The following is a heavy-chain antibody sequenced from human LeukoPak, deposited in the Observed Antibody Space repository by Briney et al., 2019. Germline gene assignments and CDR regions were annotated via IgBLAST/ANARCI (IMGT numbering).Heavy chain of an antibody. CDR1: GFTFSSYG. D-gene: IGHD3-10*01. V-gene: IGHV3-30*03. CDR3: ASPFGVDY. Sequence: PGGSLRLSCAASGFTFSSYGMHWVRQAPGKGLEWVTVISYDGSNKYYADSVKGRFTISRDNSKNTLYLQMNSLRAEDTAVYYCASPFGVDYWGQGTLVTVSS. CDR2: ISYDGSNK. J-gene: IGHJ4*02.